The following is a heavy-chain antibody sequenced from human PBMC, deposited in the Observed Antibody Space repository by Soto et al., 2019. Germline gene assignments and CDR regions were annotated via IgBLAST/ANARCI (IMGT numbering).Heavy chain of an antibody. D-gene: IGHD3-22*01. V-gene: IGHV3-23*01. Sequence: GGSLRLSCAASGFTFSSYAMSWVRQAPGKGLEWVSAISGSGGSTYYADSVKGRFTISRDNSKNTLYLQMNSLRAEDTAVYYCAKDPPQDSSGYYPFDYWGQGTLVTVSS. CDR1: GFTFSSYA. J-gene: IGHJ4*02. CDR2: ISGSGGST. CDR3: AKDPPQDSSGYYPFDY.